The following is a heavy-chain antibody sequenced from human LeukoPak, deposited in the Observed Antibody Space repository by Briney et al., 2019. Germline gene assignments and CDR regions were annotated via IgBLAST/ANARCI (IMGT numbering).Heavy chain of an antibody. CDR1: GFTFSSNW. Sequence: GGSLRLSCAASGFTFSSNWMHWVRQAPGKGLVWVSRINEDGSTTNYADSVKGRSTIFRDNAKNTLYLQMNSLRAEDTAVYYCAGRYYDILTRGREGFDYWGQGALVTVSS. D-gene: IGHD3-9*01. V-gene: IGHV3-74*01. CDR3: AGRYYDILTRGREGFDY. CDR2: INEDGSTT. J-gene: IGHJ4*02.